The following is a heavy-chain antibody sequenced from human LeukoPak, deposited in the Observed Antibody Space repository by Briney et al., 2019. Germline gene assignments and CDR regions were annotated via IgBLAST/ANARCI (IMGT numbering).Heavy chain of an antibody. D-gene: IGHD3-22*01. CDR1: GGSFSGYY. J-gene: IGHJ4*02. CDR2: IYYSGST. Sequence: SETLSLTCAVYGGSFSGYYWSWIRQPPGKGLEWIGYIYYSGSTNYNPSLKSRVTISVDTSKNQFSLKLSSVTAADTAVYYCARENSSGYYYVVDYFDYWGQGTLVTVSS. V-gene: IGHV4-59*01. CDR3: ARENSSGYYYVVDYFDY.